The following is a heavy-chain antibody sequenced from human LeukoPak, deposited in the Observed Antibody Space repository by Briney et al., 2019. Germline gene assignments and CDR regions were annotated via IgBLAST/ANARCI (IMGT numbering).Heavy chain of an antibody. Sequence: PGGSLRLSCAASGFTFSSYAMPWVRQAPGKGLEWVAVISYDGSNKYYADSVKGRFTISRDNSKNTLYLQMNSLRAEDTAVYYCARAAPGGTYYDFWSGPETPTPPDYWGQGTLVTVSS. J-gene: IGHJ4*02. D-gene: IGHD3-3*01. V-gene: IGHV3-30-3*01. CDR2: ISYDGSNK. CDR1: GFTFSSYA. CDR3: ARAAPGGTYYDFWSGPETPTPPDY.